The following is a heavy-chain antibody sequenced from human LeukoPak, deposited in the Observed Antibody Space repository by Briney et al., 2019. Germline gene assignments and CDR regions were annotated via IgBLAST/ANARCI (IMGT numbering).Heavy chain of an antibody. V-gene: IGHV1-8*01. D-gene: IGHD1-26*01. CDR1: GYTFTSYD. CDR2: VNPNSGNT. J-gene: IGHJ6*03. Sequence: GASVKVSCKASGYTFTSYDINWVRQATGQGLEWMGWVNPNSGNTGYAQKFQGRVTMTRNTSISTAYMELSSLRSEDTAVYYCAFSSYYLQGNYYYMDVWGKGTTVTVSS. CDR3: AFSSYYLQGNYYYMDV.